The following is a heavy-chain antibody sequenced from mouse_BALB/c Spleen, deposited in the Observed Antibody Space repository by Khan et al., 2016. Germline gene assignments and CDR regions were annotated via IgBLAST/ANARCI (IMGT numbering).Heavy chain of an antibody. CDR3: ARGRHVDF. J-gene: IGHJ2*01. D-gene: IGHD6-1*01. Sequence: VQLQESAAELARPGASVRMSCKASGYTFTDYTIHWVKQRPGQGLEWIGYINPIRGYSDYNQKFTDRTTLTADKSSTTAYIQLSSLTSEDSAVYYCARGRHVDFWGQGTTLTVSS. CDR1: GYTFTDYT. V-gene: IGHV1-4*02. CDR2: INPIRGYS.